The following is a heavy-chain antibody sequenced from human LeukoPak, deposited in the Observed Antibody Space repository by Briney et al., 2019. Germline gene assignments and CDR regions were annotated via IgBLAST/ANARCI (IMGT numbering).Heavy chain of an antibody. CDR1: GFTFSSYE. J-gene: IGHJ4*02. CDR3: AMGVYSSSWYI. V-gene: IGHV3-21*01. Sequence: GGSLRLSCAASGFTFSSYEMNWVRQAPGKGLEWVSSISSSSSYIYYADSVKGRFTISRDNAKNSLYLQMNSLRAEDTAVYYCAMGVYSSSWYIWGQGTLVTVSS. CDR2: ISSSSSYI. D-gene: IGHD6-13*01.